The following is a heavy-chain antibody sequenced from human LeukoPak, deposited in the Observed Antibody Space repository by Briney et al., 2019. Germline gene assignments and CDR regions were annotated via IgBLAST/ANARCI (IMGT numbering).Heavy chain of an antibody. Sequence: SQTLSLTCAISGDSVSSNSAAWNWIRQSPSRGLEWLGRTYYRSKWYNDYAVSVKSRITTNPDTSKNQFSLQLNSVTPEDTAVYYCAREKYYYGSGSYRGGFDPWGQGTLVTVSS. D-gene: IGHD3-10*01. J-gene: IGHJ5*02. V-gene: IGHV6-1*01. CDR2: TYYRSKWYN. CDR3: AREKYYYGSGSYRGGFDP. CDR1: GDSVSSNSAA.